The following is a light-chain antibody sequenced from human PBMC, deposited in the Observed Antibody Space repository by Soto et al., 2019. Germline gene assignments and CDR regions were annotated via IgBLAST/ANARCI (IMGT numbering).Light chain of an antibody. V-gene: IGKV3-11*01. CDR1: QSVSSY. J-gene: IGKJ2*01. CDR3: QQRSDWPRT. Sequence: EIVLTQSPATLSLSPGERATLSCRASQSVSSYLGWYQQRPGQAPRLLIYGASNRATGIPARFSGSGSGTDFTLIISSLEPEDFAVYYCQQRSDWPRTFGQGTKLEI. CDR2: GAS.